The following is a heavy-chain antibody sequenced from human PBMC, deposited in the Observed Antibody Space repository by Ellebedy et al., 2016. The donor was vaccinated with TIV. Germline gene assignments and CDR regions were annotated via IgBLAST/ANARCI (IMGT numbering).Heavy chain of an antibody. CDR1: GYAFISYD. CDR2: ISAYKGNT. CDR3: ARDLRLGGQKVVAAHTDY. Sequence: AAAVKVSCKASGYAFISYDISWVRQARGHGVEGVGWISAYKGNTNYAQKLQGRVTMTTDTYTSTAYMELRSLRSDYTAVYYCARDLRLGGQKVVAAHTDYWGQGTLATASS. D-gene: IGHD2-15*01. V-gene: IGHV1-18*01. J-gene: IGHJ4*02.